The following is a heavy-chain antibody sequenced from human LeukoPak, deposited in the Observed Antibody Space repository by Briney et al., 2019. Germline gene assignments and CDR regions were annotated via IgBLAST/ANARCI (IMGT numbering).Heavy chain of an antibody. Sequence: SETLSLTCTVSGGSISSYYWSWIRQPPGKGLEWIGYIYYSGSTNYNPPLKSRVTISVDTSKNQFSLKLSSVTAADTAVYYCARWGYYGTDAFDIWGQGTMVTVSS. CDR1: GGSISSYY. V-gene: IGHV4-59*01. CDR2: IYYSGST. J-gene: IGHJ3*02. CDR3: ARWGYYGTDAFDI. D-gene: IGHD3-10*01.